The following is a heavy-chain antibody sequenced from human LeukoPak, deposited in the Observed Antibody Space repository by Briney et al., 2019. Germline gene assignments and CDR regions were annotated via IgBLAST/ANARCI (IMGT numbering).Heavy chain of an antibody. Sequence: PGGSLRLSCSASGFDLSPYTMNWVRQAPGKGLERVASISSSSTYMYYGDSVKGRFTISRDNAKNTLYLQLDSLRAEDTATYYCARRVTTFLSWGQGTLVIVPS. CDR1: GFDLSPYT. D-gene: IGHD4-17*01. CDR3: ARRVTTFLS. CDR2: ISSSSTYM. V-gene: IGHV3-21*01. J-gene: IGHJ4*02.